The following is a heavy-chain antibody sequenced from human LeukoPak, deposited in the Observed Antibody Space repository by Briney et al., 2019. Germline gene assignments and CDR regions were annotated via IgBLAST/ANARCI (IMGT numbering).Heavy chain of an antibody. CDR2: IRQDGSEE. CDR3: ARGGSYPGC. CDR1: GFTFSNYW. V-gene: IGHV3-7*03. J-gene: IGHJ4*02. D-gene: IGHD1-26*01. Sequence: GGSLRLSCAASGFTFSNYWMSWVRQAPGKGLEWVAKIRQDGSEEYYVDSVKGRFTISRDNAKNSLFLQMNSLRVEDTAIYYCARGGSYPGCWGQGTLVTVSS.